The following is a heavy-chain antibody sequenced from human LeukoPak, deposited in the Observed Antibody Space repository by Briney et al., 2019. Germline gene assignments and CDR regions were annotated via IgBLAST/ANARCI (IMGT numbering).Heavy chain of an antibody. J-gene: IGHJ4*02. Sequence: GGSLRLSCAASTLTFSSYSMNWVRQAPGKGLEWVSYIGGSGTTIYYADSVKGRFTISRDNAKNSLYLQMNSLRTEDTAVYYCARDHRWGFDYWGRGTLVTVSS. V-gene: IGHV3-48*01. CDR3: ARDHRWGFDY. CDR1: TLTFSSYS. D-gene: IGHD7-27*01. CDR2: IGGSGTTI.